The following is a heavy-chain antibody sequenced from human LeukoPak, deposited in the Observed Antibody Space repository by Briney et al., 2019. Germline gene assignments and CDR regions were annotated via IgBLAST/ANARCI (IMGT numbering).Heavy chain of an antibody. D-gene: IGHD2-15*01. Sequence: GGSLRLSCVASGFTFSNYGMTWVRQAPGKGLECVSYISSSSSTVYYADSVRGRFTISRDNARNSLYLQMDSLRAEDTAVYFCVTDASGYSWGQGTLVTVSS. CDR3: VTDASGYS. CDR2: ISSSSSTV. J-gene: IGHJ4*02. CDR1: GFTFSNYG. V-gene: IGHV3-48*01.